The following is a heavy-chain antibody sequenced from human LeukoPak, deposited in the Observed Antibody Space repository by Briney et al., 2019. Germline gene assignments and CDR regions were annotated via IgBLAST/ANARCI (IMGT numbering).Heavy chain of an antibody. CDR1: GGTFSSYA. V-gene: IGHV1-69*05. CDR2: IIPIFGTA. D-gene: IGHD1-26*01. J-gene: IGHJ4*02. CDR3: AREESQYSGSYYSY. Sequence: GASVKVSCKASGGTFSSYAISWVRQAPGQGLEWMGGIIPIFGTANYAQKFQGRVTITTDESTSTAYMELSSLRSEDTAVYYCAREESQYSGSYYSYWGQGTLVTVSS.